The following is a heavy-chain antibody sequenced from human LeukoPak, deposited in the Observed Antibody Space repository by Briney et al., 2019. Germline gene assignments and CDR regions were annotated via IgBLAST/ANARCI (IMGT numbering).Heavy chain of an antibody. CDR2: INSDGSST. V-gene: IGHV3-74*01. D-gene: IGHD2-21*02. CDR3: ARDHYHKIHSVMVTAPDY. J-gene: IGHJ4*02. Sequence: GGSLRLSCAASGFTFSSYWMHWVRQAPGKGLVWVSRINSDGSSTSYADSVKGRFTISRDNAKNTLYLQMNSLRAEDTAVYYCARDHYHKIHSVMVTAPDYWGQGTLVIVSS. CDR1: GFTFSSYW.